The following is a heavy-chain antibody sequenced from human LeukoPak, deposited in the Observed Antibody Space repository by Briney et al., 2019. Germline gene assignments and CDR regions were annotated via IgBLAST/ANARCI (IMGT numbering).Heavy chain of an antibody. Sequence: GGSLRLSCAASGFTFNNYGMHWVRQAPGKGLEWLAFIRYDGSNTYYADSVKGRFTISRDNSKNTLYLQMNSLRAEDTAVYYCAKVFRDGYSYYDYWGQGTLVTVSS. CDR2: IRYDGSNT. CDR1: GFTFNNYG. CDR3: AKVFRDGYSYYDY. D-gene: IGHD5-24*01. J-gene: IGHJ4*02. V-gene: IGHV3-30*02.